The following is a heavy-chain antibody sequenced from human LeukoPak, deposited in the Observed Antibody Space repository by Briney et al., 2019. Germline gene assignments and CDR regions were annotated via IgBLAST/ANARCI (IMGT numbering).Heavy chain of an antibody. J-gene: IGHJ6*03. V-gene: IGHV1-18*01. CDR3: ARVTTMIVVAHYYYYMDV. CDR2: ISAYNGNT. Sequence: ASVKVSCKASGYTFTGYGISWVRQAPGQGLEWMGWISAYNGNTNYAQKLQGRVTMTTDTSTSTAYMELRSLRSDDTAVYYCARVTTMIVVAHYYYYMDVWGKGTSVTISS. CDR1: GYTFTGYG. D-gene: IGHD3-22*01.